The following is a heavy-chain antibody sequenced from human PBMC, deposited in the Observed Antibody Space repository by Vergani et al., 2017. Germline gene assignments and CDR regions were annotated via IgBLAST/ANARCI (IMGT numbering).Heavy chain of an antibody. J-gene: IGHJ6*02. Sequence: QVQLQESGPGLVKPSQTLSLTCTVSGGSISSGGYYWSWIRQPPGKGLEWIGYIYYSGSTYYNPSLKSRVTISVDTSKNQFSLKLSSVTAADTAVYYCARQKYSSGWYYYYGMDVWGQGTTVTVSS. D-gene: IGHD6-19*01. CDR3: ARQKYSSGWYYYYGMDV. CDR2: IYYSGST. V-gene: IGHV4-30-4*08. CDR1: GGSISSGGYY.